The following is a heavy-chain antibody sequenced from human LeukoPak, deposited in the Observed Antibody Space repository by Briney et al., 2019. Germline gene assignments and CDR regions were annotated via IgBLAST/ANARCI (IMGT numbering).Heavy chain of an antibody. CDR1: GGTFSSYA. D-gene: IGHD1-26*01. Sequence: ASVKVSCKASGGTFSSYAISWVRQAPGQGLEWMGRINPNSGVTNYAQKFQGRVTMTRDTSISTAYMELTRLRPDDTAIYYCARDRGGPSGIWGQGTMVTVSS. V-gene: IGHV1-2*06. CDR3: ARDRGGPSGI. J-gene: IGHJ3*02. CDR2: INPNSGVT.